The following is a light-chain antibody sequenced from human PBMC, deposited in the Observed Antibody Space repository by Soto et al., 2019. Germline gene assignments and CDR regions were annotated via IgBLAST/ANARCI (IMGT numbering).Light chain of an antibody. CDR3: LQHNSYPYT. Sequence: DIQITQSPSSLSASVGDRVTITCRAIKGIRNALGWYQQKPGKAPKRLIYAASSLQSGVPSRFTGSGSGTEYTLTISSLQPEDFATYYSLQHNSYPYTFGQGTKLEIK. CDR2: AAS. CDR1: KGIRNA. J-gene: IGKJ2*01. V-gene: IGKV1-17*01.